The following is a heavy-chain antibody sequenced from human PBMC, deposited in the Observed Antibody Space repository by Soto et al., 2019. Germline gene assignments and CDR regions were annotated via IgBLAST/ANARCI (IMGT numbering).Heavy chain of an antibody. CDR1: GGSISSGGYC. CDR2: IYYSGST. J-gene: IGHJ4*02. CDR3: ARQLYTAMAYFDY. Sequence: PSETLSLTCTVSGGSISSGGYCWSWIRQPPGKGLEWIGYIYYSGSTYYNPSLKSRVTISVDTSKNQFSLKLSSVTAADTAVYYCARQLYTAMAYFDYWGQGTLVTVSS. D-gene: IGHD5-18*01. V-gene: IGHV4-39*01.